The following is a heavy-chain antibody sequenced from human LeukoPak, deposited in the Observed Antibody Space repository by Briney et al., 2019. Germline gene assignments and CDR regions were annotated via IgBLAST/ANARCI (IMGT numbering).Heavy chain of an antibody. CDR2: ININNGGT. J-gene: IGHJ5*02. CDR1: GYTFTAYY. V-gene: IGHV1-2*02. Sequence: ASVKVSCVASGYTFTAYYMHWVRQAPGQGLEWMGWININNGGTKNTQKLQGRVTMTRDTSISTAYMELSGLTSDDTAVYYCARGTGSSWFDTWGQGTLVTVSS. D-gene: IGHD2-8*02. CDR3: ARGTGSSWFDT.